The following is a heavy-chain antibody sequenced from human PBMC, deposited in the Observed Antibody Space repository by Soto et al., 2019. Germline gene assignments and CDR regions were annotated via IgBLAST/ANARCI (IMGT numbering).Heavy chain of an antibody. J-gene: IGHJ6*01. CDR2: VSGHNGDT. Sequence: ASVKIACKSSCYAFTYYRISWVRQSPGQWLRWMGWVSGHNGDTNYAKKVQGRVTMTRETTTRTAYMELRRLTYDEKAVYYCARSPDIIVVPGATGRVDVWGQGTTVAVSS. CDR1: CYAFTYYR. CDR3: ARSPDIIVVPGATGRVDV. D-gene: IGHD2-2*01. V-gene: IGHV1-18*04.